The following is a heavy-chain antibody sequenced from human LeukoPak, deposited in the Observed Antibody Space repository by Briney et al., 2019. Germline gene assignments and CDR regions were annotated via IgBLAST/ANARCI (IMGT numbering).Heavy chain of an antibody. Sequence: SETLSLTCAVYGGSFSGYYWSWIRQPPGKGLEWIGSIYYSGSTYYNPSLKSRVTISVDTSKNQFSLKLSSVTAADTAVYYCARDPFSSSFFDPWGQGTLVTVSS. V-gene: IGHV4-34*01. D-gene: IGHD6-13*01. CDR3: ARDPFSSSFFDP. CDR1: GGSFSGYY. J-gene: IGHJ5*02. CDR2: IYYSGST.